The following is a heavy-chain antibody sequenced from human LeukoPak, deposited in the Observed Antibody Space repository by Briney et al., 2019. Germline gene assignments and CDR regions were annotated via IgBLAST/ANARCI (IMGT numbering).Heavy chain of an antibody. D-gene: IGHD2-2*02. CDR1: GGSFSGYY. V-gene: IGHV4-59*10. Sequence: SETLSLTCAVYGGSFSGYYWSWIRQPAGKGLEWIGRIYTSGSTNYNPSLKSRVTMSVDTSKNQFSLKLSSVTAADTAVYYCARVQRDYCSSTSCYNYYYYYGMDVWGQGTTVTVSS. J-gene: IGHJ6*02. CDR3: ARVQRDYCSSTSCYNYYYYYGMDV. CDR2: IYTSGST.